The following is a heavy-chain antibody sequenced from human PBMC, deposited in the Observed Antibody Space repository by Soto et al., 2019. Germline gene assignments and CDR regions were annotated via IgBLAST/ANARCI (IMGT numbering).Heavy chain of an antibody. J-gene: IGHJ4*02. D-gene: IGHD6-13*01. CDR2: IYYSGST. V-gene: IGHV4-59*01. CDR1: GGSISSYY. Sequence: SETLSLTCTVSGGSISSYYWSWIRQPPGKGLEWIGYIYYSGSTNYNPSLKSRVTTSVDTSKNQFSLKLSSVTAADTAVYYCARVAAADSFDYWGQGTLVTVSS. CDR3: ARVAAADSFDY.